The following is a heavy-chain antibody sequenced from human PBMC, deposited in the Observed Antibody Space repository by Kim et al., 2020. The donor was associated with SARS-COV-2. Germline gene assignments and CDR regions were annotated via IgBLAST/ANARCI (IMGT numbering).Heavy chain of an antibody. J-gene: IGHJ4*02. CDR2: ISGSGDTT. Sequence: GGSLRLSCAASGLAFSKYNYNLSWVPQGPGQGLEWVSTISGSGDTTSYADYVQGRITISRDNSKNTMFLQMNRLRVEDTAVYYCAKDQGIDPFDYWGQGSLVTVSA. V-gene: IGHV3-23*01. CDR3: AKDQGIDPFDY. CDR1: GLAFSKYNYN.